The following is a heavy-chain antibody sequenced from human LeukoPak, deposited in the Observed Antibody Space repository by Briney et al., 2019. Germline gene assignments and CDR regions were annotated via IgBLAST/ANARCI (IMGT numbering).Heavy chain of an antibody. CDR2: IYYSGNT. Sequence: SETLSLTSAVYGGSFSGYYWSWIRHHRGKGLEWIGYIYYSGNTYYNPSLKSRVTISLDTSNNQFSLRLSSVTAADTAVYYCARAAYGDSLYYYGMDVWGQGTTVTVSS. V-gene: IGHV4-31*11. CDR3: ARAAYGDSLYYYGMDV. J-gene: IGHJ6*02. D-gene: IGHD4-17*01. CDR1: GGSFSGYY.